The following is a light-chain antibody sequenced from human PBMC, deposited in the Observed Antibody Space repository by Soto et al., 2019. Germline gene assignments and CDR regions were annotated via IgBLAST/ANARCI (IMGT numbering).Light chain of an antibody. Sequence: EIVWTKSPATLSLSPGVRATLSSSASQSVSSSSLAWYQQKPGQASRLLIYDASSSATGIPDRFSGSGSGTDFTLTISRLEPEDFAVYYCQKYGSSPYSFGQAAKLEIK. CDR1: QSVSSSS. CDR2: DAS. CDR3: QKYGSSPYS. V-gene: IGKV3-20*01. J-gene: IGKJ2*01.